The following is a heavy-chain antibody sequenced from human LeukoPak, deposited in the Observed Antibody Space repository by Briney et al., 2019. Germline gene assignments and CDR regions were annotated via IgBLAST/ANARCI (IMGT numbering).Heavy chain of an antibody. CDR1: GFTFSSYS. CDR3: ARFGTAYYDSSSYNWFDP. J-gene: IGHJ5*02. Sequence: PGGSLRLSCAASGFTFSSYSMNWVRQAPGKGLEWVSSISSSSSYIYYADSVKGRFTISRDNAKNSLYLQMNSLRAEDTAVYYCARFGTAYYDSSSYNWFDPWGQGTLVTVSS. V-gene: IGHV3-21*04. CDR2: ISSSSSYI. D-gene: IGHD3-22*01.